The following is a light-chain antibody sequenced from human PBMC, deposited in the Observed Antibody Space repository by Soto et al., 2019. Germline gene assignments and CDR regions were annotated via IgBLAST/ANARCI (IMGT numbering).Light chain of an antibody. V-gene: IGLV7-43*01. CDR3: LLYYGGAQSWV. CDR2: TTT. J-gene: IGLJ3*02. CDR1: TGAVTSGYY. Sequence: QTVVTQEPSLTVSPGGTVTLTCASSTGAVTSGYYPNWFQQKPGQAPRALIYTTTIKHSWTPARLSGSLLGGKAALTLSGVQPEDEAEYYCLLYYGGAQSWVFGGGTKLTVL.